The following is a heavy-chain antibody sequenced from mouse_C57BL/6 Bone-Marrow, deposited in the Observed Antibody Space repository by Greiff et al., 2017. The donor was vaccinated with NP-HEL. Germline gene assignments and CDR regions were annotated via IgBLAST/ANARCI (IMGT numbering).Heavy chain of an antibody. Sequence: EVQRVESGGGLVQPGGSLSLSCAASGFTFTDYYMSWVRQPPGKALEWLGFIRNKANGYTTEYSASVKGRFTISRDNYQSILYLQMNARRAEDSATYYCARSSYDYDDWYFDVWGTGTTVTVSS. V-gene: IGHV7-3*01. D-gene: IGHD2-4*01. CDR3: ARSSYDYDDWYFDV. CDR2: IRNKANGYTT. CDR1: GFTFTDYY. J-gene: IGHJ1*03.